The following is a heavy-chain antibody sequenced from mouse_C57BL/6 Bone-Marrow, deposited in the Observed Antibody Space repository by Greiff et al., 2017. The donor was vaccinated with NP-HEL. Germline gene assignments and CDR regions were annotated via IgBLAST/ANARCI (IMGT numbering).Heavy chain of an antibody. Sequence: DVMLVESGGGLVKPGGSLKLSCAASGFTFSDYGMHWVRQAPEKGLEWVAYISSGSSTIYYADTVKGRFTISRDNAKNTLFLQMTSLRSEDTAMYYCARKAYGSSSLYFDVWGTGTTVTVSS. D-gene: IGHD1-1*01. CDR3: ARKAYGSSSLYFDV. CDR1: GFTFSDYG. J-gene: IGHJ1*03. V-gene: IGHV5-17*01. CDR2: ISSGSSTI.